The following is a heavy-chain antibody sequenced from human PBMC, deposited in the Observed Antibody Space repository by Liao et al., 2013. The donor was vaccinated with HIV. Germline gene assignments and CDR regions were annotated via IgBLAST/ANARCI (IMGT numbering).Heavy chain of an antibody. CDR1: GGSISSYY. V-gene: IGHV4-4*07. D-gene: IGHD7-27*01. CDR2: IYTSGST. CDR3: ARDRSLLGIERWLDP. Sequence: QVQLQESGPGLVKPSETLSLTCTVSGGSISSYYWSWIRQPAGKGLEWIGRIYTSGSTNYNPSLKSRVTMSADTSKNQFSLKLTSVTAADTAVYYCARDRSLLGIERWLDPWGQGMLVTVSS. J-gene: IGHJ5*02.